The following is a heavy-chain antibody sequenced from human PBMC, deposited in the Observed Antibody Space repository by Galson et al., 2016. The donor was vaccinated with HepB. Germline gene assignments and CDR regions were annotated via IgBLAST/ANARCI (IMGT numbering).Heavy chain of an antibody. CDR2: ISYDGSNK. CDR1: GLTFSTYA. J-gene: IGHJ3*02. Sequence: SLRLSCAASGLTFSTYAMHWVRQAPGKGLEWVAIISYDGSNKYYVDSFSGRFTISSDNSKNTLHLHMNSLTAEETAVYYCARDREGDLAFDIWGQGTLVTVSS. CDR3: ARDREGDLAFDI. D-gene: IGHD3-16*01. V-gene: IGHV3-30-3*01.